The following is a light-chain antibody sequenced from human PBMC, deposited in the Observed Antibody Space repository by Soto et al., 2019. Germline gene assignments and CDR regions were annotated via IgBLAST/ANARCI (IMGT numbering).Light chain of an antibody. Sequence: QSALTQPPSVSGSPGQSITISCTGTDSDIGNYNYVSWYQQHPGKAPKLMIYGVTNRPSGVSDRFSGSKSGNAASLTISGLQAEDEADYYCQSYDSSLSGSYVVFGGGTKVTVL. CDR1: DSDIGNYNY. V-gene: IGLV2-14*01. CDR3: QSYDSSLSGSYVV. J-gene: IGLJ2*01. CDR2: GVT.